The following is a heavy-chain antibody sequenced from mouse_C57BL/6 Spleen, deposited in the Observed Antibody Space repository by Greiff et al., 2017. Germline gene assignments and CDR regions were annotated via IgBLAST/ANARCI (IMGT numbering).Heavy chain of an antibody. D-gene: IGHD4-1*01. V-gene: IGHV2-3*01. J-gene: IGHJ2*01. CDR1: GFSFTSYG. CDR2: IWGDGST. Sequence: QVQLQESGPGLVAPSPSLSITCTVSGFSFTSYGVSWVRQPPGKGLEWLGVIWGDGSTNYHSALISRLSISKDNSKSQVFLKLNSLQTDDTATYYGAKHLGPYYFDYWGQGTTLTVSS. CDR3: AKHLGPYYFDY.